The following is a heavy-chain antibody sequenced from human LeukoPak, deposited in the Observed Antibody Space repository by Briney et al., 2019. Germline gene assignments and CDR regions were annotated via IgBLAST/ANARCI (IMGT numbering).Heavy chain of an antibody. V-gene: IGHV3-74*01. J-gene: IGHJ4*02. Sequence: GGSLRLSCAASGFTFSSYAMYWVRQAPGEGLVWVSRISSDGSSTVYADSVKGRFTISRDIANNTLYLQMNSLRAEDTAVYYCARAQMGAPTDYWGQGTLVTVSS. CDR1: GFTFSSYA. D-gene: IGHD1-26*01. CDR3: ARAQMGAPTDY. CDR2: ISSDGSST.